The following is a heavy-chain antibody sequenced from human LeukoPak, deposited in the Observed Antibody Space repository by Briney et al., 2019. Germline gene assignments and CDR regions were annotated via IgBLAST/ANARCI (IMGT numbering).Heavy chain of an antibody. CDR2: ITASGDRT. D-gene: IGHD2-15*01. CDR3: ARRDIVVVVSASDY. Sequence: GGSLRLSCAASGFTFSSYAMHWVRQAPGKGLEWVSGITASGDRTFYGDSVRGRFTMSRDNSKNTVYLQMNSLRVDDTAVYYCARRDIVVVVSASDYWGQGTLVTVSS. V-gene: IGHV3-23*01. J-gene: IGHJ4*02. CDR1: GFTFSSYA.